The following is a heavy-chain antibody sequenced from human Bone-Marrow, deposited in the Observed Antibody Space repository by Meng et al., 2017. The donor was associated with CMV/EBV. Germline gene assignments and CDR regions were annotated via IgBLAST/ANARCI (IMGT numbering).Heavy chain of an antibody. D-gene: IGHD3-10*01. Sequence: KVSCKASGYTFIDYYIHWVRQAPGRGLEWMGWINTKSGGTKYAQKFQGSVTMTRDTSISTAYMELTRLRSDDTAVYYCARGDIIRGYWGQGTLVTVSS. CDR2: INTKSGGT. CDR3: ARGDIIRGY. CDR1: GYTFIDYY. J-gene: IGHJ4*02. V-gene: IGHV1-2*02.